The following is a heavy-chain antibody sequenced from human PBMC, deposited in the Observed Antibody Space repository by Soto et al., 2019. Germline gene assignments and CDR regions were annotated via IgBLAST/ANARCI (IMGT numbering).Heavy chain of an antibody. CDR1: GFTFSSYA. D-gene: IGHD6-19*01. CDR2: ISGSGGST. CDR3: AGRGRDSSGWFYY. Sequence: GGSLRLSCAASGFTFSSYAMSWVRQAPGKGLEWVSAISGSGGSTYYADSVKGRFTISRDNSKNTLYLQMNSLRAEDTAVYYCAGRGRDSSGWFYYWGQGTLVTVSS. J-gene: IGHJ4*02. V-gene: IGHV3-23*01.